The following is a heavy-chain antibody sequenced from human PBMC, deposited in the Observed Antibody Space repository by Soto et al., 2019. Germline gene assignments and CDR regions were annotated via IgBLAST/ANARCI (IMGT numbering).Heavy chain of an antibody. J-gene: IGHJ4*02. CDR2: INPNTGNP. D-gene: IGHD1-26*01. CDR3: ARDRASGSFDY. Sequence: QVQLVQSGSESMQPGASVEVSCKGSGYNFNSHSINWLLQAPGQGLEWMVCINPNTGNPTYAQGFTGRFVFSVDTSVSTVYLQIFSLKADDSAVYYCARDRASGSFDYWGQGTLVTVSS. V-gene: IGHV7-4-1*01. CDR1: GYNFNSHS.